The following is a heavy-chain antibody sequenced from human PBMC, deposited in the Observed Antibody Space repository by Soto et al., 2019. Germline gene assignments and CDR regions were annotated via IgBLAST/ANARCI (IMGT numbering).Heavy chain of an antibody. Sequence: GGSLRLSCAASGFTVSNNYMSWVRQAPGKGLEWVSVIFSGGSTNYVDSVKGRFTISRDNSKNTLYLQMNSLRAEDTAVYYCAKSMSDYTIAYWGQGTLVTVSS. D-gene: IGHD4-4*01. J-gene: IGHJ4*02. CDR3: AKSMSDYTIAY. CDR1: GFTVSNNY. CDR2: IFSGGST. V-gene: IGHV3-66*01.